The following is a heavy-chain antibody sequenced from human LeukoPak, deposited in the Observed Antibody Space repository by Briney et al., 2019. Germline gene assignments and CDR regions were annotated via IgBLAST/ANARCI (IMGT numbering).Heavy chain of an antibody. D-gene: IGHD6-13*01. J-gene: IGHJ4*02. V-gene: IGHV3-20*01. CDR2: INWNGGST. Sequence: PGGSLRPSCAASGFTFDDYGMSWVRQAPGKGLEWVSGINWNGGSTVYADSVKGRFTISRDNAKNSLYLQMNSLRAEDTALYHCARYVSSWSLYSFDYWGQGTLVTVSS. CDR1: GFTFDDYG. CDR3: ARYVSSWSLYSFDY.